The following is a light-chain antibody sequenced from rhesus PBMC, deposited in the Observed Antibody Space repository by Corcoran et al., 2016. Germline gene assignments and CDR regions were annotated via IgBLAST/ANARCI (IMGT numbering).Light chain of an antibody. CDR2: GAS. Sequence: QVILTQSPATLSLSPGERATLSCRASQSVSSYLAWYQQKPGQAPRLLIYGASSRATGIPDRFSGSGSGTDCTLTLSSLEPEDVGVYHCYQHSSGYSFGQGTKVEIK. J-gene: IGKJ2*01. CDR3: YQHSSGYS. CDR1: QSVSSY. V-gene: IGKV3-10*01.